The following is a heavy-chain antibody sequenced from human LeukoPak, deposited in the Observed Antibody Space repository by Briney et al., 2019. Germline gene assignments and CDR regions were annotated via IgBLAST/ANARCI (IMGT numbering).Heavy chain of an antibody. D-gene: IGHD3-22*01. CDR3: ARAGYYDSSGFYAPDAFDI. CDR2: INPSGGST. J-gene: IGHJ3*02. V-gene: IGHV1-46*01. CDR1: GYTFTSYY. Sequence: ASVKVSCKASGYTFTSYYMHWVRQAPGQGLEWMGIINPSGGSTSYAQKFQGRVTMTRDTSTSTVYMELSSLRSGDTAVYYCARAGYYDSSGFYAPDAFDIWGQGTVVTVSS.